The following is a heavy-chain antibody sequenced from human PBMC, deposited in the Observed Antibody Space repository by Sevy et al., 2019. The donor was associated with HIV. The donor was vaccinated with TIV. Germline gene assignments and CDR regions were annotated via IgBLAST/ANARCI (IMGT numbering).Heavy chain of an antibody. V-gene: IGHV3-23*01. CDR1: GFCFDSYG. CDR2: ISGSGTRT. Sequence: GGSLRLSCAVSGFCFDSYGMTWVRQAPGKGLEWVSGISGSGTRTYYADSVKGRFSISRDNSKNRLYLQMNSLRSEDTAIYYCGKGGGGHYDPDEIGYYFYYYNMDVWGKGTTVTVSS. D-gene: IGHD3-22*01. J-gene: IGHJ6*03. CDR3: GKGGGGHYDPDEIGYYFYYYNMDV.